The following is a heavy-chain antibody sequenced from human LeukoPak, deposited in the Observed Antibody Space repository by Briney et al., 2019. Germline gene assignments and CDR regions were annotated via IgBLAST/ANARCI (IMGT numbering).Heavy chain of an antibody. J-gene: IGHJ4*02. V-gene: IGHV4-34*01. Sequence: TEKLSITKTACWVSLSGSYWSRIRQPPGKGLEWIGAINHSGSTNYNSSLKSRVTISVDTSKNQFSLKLSSVTAADTAVYYCARGRSYWGQGTLVTVAS. CDR2: INHSGST. CDR1: WVSLSGSY. CDR3: ARGRSY.